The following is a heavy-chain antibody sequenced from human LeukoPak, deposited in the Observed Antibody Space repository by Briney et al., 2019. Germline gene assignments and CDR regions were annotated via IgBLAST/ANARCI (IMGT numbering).Heavy chain of an antibody. Sequence: SGGSLRLSCAASGFTFNSYSMSWVRQAPGKGLEWVSFISDTSGTIYYADSVKGRFTISRDNAKNSLYLQMNSLRADDTAVYYCARDEWLLLPPFDYWGQGTLVTVSS. CDR3: ARDEWLLLPPFDY. CDR1: GFTFNSYS. D-gene: IGHD3-22*01. J-gene: IGHJ4*02. CDR2: ISDTSGTI. V-gene: IGHV3-48*04.